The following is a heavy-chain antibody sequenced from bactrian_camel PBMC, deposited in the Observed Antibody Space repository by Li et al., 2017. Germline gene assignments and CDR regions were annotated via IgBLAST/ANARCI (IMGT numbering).Heavy chain of an antibody. CDR2: VGSDGST. CDR1: GNTYKTYS. CDR3: NTVVYGLADTCEYGA. J-gene: IGHJ4*01. V-gene: IGHV3S53*01. D-gene: IGHD5*01. Sequence: HVQLVESGGGLVQPGGSLRLSCTVSGNTYKTYSMGWFRQAPGKEREGVAAVGSDGSTTYADSVKGRFTISQDNAKNTLYLQMNSLKPEDTATYYCNTVVYGLADTCEYGAWGKGAQVTV.